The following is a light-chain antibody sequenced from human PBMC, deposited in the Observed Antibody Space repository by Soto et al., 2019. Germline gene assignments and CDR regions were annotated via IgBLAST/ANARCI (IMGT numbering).Light chain of an antibody. V-gene: IGKV1-9*01. CDR2: AAS. J-gene: IGKJ5*01. CDR3: QQLNSYLIN. Sequence: DIQLTQSPSFLSASVGDRVTITCRASQGISSYLAWYQQKPGKAPKLLIYAASTLQSGVPSRFSGSGSGTEFTLTISSLQPEDFANYYCQQLNSYLINLGHGTRLEIK. CDR1: QGISSY.